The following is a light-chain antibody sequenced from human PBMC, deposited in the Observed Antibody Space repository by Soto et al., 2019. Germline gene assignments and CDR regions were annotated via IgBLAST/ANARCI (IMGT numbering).Light chain of an antibody. J-gene: IGLJ1*01. V-gene: IGLV3-21*04. CDR1: RIGRKS. CDR2: YDN. Sequence: SYELTQPPSESVAPGETASISCGGDRIGRKSVHWYQQKPGQAPVLVMYYDNDRPSEIPERFSGFNSGNTATLDISGVEAGDEADYYCQVWDRSSDHYVFGPGTKLTVL. CDR3: QVWDRSSDHYV.